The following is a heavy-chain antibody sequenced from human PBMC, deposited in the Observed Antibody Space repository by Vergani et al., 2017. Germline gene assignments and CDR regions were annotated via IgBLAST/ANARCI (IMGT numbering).Heavy chain of an antibody. J-gene: IGHJ4*02. CDR3: ARSSGYYSYYLDF. CDR1: GGTFTSYY. Sequence: QGQLAQSGAEVKKPGSSVKVSCKASGGTFTSYYIHWVRQAPGQGLEWMGIINPSGGSTSYAQKFQGRVTMTRETSTSTVYMEVSSLRSEDTAVYYCARSSGYYSYYLDFGGQGTLVTVSS. V-gene: IGHV1-46*01. CDR2: INPSGGST. D-gene: IGHD3-22*01.